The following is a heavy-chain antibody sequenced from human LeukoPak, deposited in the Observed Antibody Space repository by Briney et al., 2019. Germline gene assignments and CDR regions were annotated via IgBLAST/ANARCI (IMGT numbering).Heavy chain of an antibody. Sequence: GGSLRLSCAASGFTFTNYAMSWVRQAPGKGLEWVANIKQDGSEKYYVDSVKGRFTISRDNAKNSLYLQMNSLRAEDTAVYYCARGGYSGWADYWGQGTLVTVSS. CDR2: IKQDGSEK. V-gene: IGHV3-7*01. J-gene: IGHJ4*02. CDR1: GFTFTNYA. D-gene: IGHD6-19*01. CDR3: ARGGYSGWADY.